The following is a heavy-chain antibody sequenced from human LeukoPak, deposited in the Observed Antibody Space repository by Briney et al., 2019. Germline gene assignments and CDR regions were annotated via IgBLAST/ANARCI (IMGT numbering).Heavy chain of an antibody. D-gene: IGHD3-10*01. V-gene: IGHV1-18*01. Sequence: SVKVSGMASGYTFTSYGTSWVRQAPGQGLEWMGWISAYNGNTNYAQKLQGRVTMTTDTSTSTAYMELRSLRSDDTAVYYCARVKKPTTMVRGVTELDYWGQGTLVTVSS. CDR3: ARVKKPTTMVRGVTELDY. J-gene: IGHJ4*02. CDR2: ISAYNGNT. CDR1: GYTFTSYG.